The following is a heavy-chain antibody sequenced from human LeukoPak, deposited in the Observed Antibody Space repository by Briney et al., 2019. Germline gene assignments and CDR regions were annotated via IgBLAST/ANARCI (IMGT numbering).Heavy chain of an antibody. CDR1: GYTLTELS. J-gene: IGHJ5*02. D-gene: IGHD3-10*01. CDR2: FDPEDGET. Sequence: GASVKVSCKVSGYTLTELSMHWVRQAPGKGLEWMVGFDPEDGETIYAQKFQGRVTMTEDTSTDTAYMELSSLRSEDTAVYYCAALGMVRGVIKNWFDPWGQGTLVTVSS. V-gene: IGHV1-24*01. CDR3: AALGMVRGVIKNWFDP.